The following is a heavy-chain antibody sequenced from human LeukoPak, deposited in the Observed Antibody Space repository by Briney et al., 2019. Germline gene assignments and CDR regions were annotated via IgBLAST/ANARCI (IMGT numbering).Heavy chain of an antibody. Sequence: SVKVSCKASGGTFSSYAISWVRQAPGQGLEWMGGIIPIFGTANYAQKFQGRVTITADKSTSTAYMELSSLRSEDTAVYYCATHSSGYYYVNPLWQHWGQGTLVTVSS. CDR3: ATHSSGYYYVNPLWQH. CDR1: GGTFSSYA. J-gene: IGHJ1*01. CDR2: IIPIFGTA. V-gene: IGHV1-69*06. D-gene: IGHD3-22*01.